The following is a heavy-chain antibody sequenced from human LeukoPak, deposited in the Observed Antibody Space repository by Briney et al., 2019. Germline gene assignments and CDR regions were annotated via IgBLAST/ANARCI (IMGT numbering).Heavy chain of an antibody. V-gene: IGHV3-74*01. Sequence: GGPLRLSCAASGFTFSSYWMHWVRQVAGKGLVWVSRINSDGSSTSYADSVKGRFTISRDNAKSTLYLQMNSLRAEDTAVYYCARARGSGYCSGGSCYLVDYYYGMDVWGQGTTVTVSS. J-gene: IGHJ6*02. CDR3: ARARGSGYCSGGSCYLVDYYYGMDV. D-gene: IGHD2-15*01. CDR2: INSDGSST. CDR1: GFTFSSYW.